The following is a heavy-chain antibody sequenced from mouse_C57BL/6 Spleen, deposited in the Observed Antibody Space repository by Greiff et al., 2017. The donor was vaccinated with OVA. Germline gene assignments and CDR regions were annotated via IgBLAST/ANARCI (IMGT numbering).Heavy chain of an antibody. CDR3: AKEGYYYGSGGAMDY. CDR2: ISYDGSN. CDR1: GYSITSGYY. Sequence: EVKLQESGPGLVKPSQSLSLTCSVTGYSITSGYYWNWIRQFPGNKLEWMGYISYDGSNNYNPSLKNRISITRDTSKNQFFLKLNSVTTEDTATYYCAKEGYYYGSGGAMDYWGQGTSVTVSS. V-gene: IGHV3-6*01. D-gene: IGHD1-1*01. J-gene: IGHJ4*01.